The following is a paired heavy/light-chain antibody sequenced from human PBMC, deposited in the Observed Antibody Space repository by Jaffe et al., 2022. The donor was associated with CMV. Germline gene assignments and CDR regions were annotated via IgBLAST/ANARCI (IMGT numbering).Light chain of an antibody. V-gene: IGKV3-15*01. Sequence: EIVMTQSPATLSVSPGERATLSCRASQSVSNNLAWYQQKPGQAPRLLIYGASTRATGVPPRFSGSGSGTELTLTISSLQSEDFAVYYCHQYKNWPWTFGQGTKVEIK. CDR3: HQYKNWPWT. CDR2: GAS. J-gene: IGKJ1*01. CDR1: QSVSNN.
Heavy chain of an antibody. D-gene: IGHD6-19*01. CDR2: IGGRGDST. J-gene: IGHJ4*02. CDR1: GFTFSSYA. V-gene: IGHV3-23*04. Sequence: EVQLVESGGGLVRPGGSLRLSCAASGFTFSSYAMSWVRQAPGKGLEWVSTIGGRGDSTYYADSVKGRFTISRDNSKNTLYLQMVTLRAEDTALYYCAIIDNTGWYVGLDHWGQGTLVTVSS. CDR3: AIIDNTGWYVGLDH.